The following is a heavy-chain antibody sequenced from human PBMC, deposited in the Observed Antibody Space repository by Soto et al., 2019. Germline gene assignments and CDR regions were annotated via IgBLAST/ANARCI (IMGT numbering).Heavy chain of an antibody. D-gene: IGHD2-21*01. CDR2: ISAYNGNT. CDR3: ARDHIAVRPGWFDP. J-gene: IGHJ5*02. CDR1: GYTFSTYG. V-gene: IGHV1-18*04. Sequence: QVQLVQSGGEVKKPGASVKVSRKASGYTFSTYGISWVRQAPGQGLEWMGWISAYNGNTKYAQKFQGRVTMSTDTSTSTAYMELRSLRSDDTAVYYCARDHIAVRPGWFDPWGQGTLVTVSS.